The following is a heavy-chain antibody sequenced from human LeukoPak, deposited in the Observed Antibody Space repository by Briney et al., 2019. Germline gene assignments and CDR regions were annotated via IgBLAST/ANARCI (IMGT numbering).Heavy chain of an antibody. CDR3: VRDEIRSGAFDF. CDR2: ISGSGTTI. CDR1: GFSFSSYE. J-gene: IGHJ3*01. Sequence: PGGSLRLSCAASGFSFSSYEMNWVRQGPGKGLEWLSYISGSGTTIYDADSVKGRFTISRDNAKNTLYLHLNSLTAEDTAIYYCVRDEIRSGAFDFWGQGTMVTVSS. V-gene: IGHV3-48*03. D-gene: IGHD3-10*01.